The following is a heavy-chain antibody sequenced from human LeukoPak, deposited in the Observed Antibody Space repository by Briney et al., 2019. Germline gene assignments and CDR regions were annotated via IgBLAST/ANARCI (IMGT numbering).Heavy chain of an antibody. V-gene: IGHV4-59*01. CDR1: GGSISSYY. CDR2: IYYSGST. J-gene: IGHJ3*02. Sequence: SETLSLTCTVSGGSISSYYWSWIRKPPGKGLEWIGYIYYSGSTNYNPSLKSRVTISVDTSKNQFSLKLSSVTAADTAVYYCAREGRRQWLENAFDIWGQGTMVTVSS. D-gene: IGHD6-19*01. CDR3: AREGRRQWLENAFDI.